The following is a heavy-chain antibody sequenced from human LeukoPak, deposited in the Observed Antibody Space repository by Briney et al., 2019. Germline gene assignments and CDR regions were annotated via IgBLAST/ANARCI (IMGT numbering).Heavy chain of an antibody. Sequence: ASVKVSCKASGYTFTSYAMHWVRQAPGQGLEWMGWISAYNGNTNYAQKLQGRVTMTTDTSTSTAYMELRSLRSDDTAVYYCARDIVVVVADDAFDIWGQGTMVTVSS. J-gene: IGHJ3*02. CDR1: GYTFTSYA. CDR2: ISAYNGNT. CDR3: ARDIVVVVADDAFDI. V-gene: IGHV1-18*01. D-gene: IGHD2-15*01.